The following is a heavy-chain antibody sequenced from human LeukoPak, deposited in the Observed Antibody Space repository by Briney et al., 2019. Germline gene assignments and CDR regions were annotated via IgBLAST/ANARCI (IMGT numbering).Heavy chain of an antibody. Sequence: SVKVSCKASGGTFSSYAISWVRQAPGQGLEWMGRIIPILGIANYAQKFQGRVTITADKSTSTAYMELSSLRSEDTGVYYCARAHYYDSSVFGDSGIDYWGQGTLVTVSS. J-gene: IGHJ4*02. D-gene: IGHD3-22*01. V-gene: IGHV1-69*04. CDR2: IIPILGIA. CDR3: ARAHYYDSSVFGDSGIDY. CDR1: GGTFSSYA.